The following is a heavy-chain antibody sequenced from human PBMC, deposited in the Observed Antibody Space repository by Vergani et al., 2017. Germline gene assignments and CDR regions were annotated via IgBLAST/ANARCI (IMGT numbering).Heavy chain of an antibody. CDR2: INPNSGGT. CDR1: GYTFTGYY. Sequence: QVQLVQSGAEVKKPGASVKVSCKASGYTFTGYYMHWVRQAPGQGLEWMGWINPNSGGTNYAQKFQGRVTMTRDTSICTAYMELSRLRSDDTAVYYCARGDDILTGYYRNYYYYGMDVWGQGTTVTVSS. CDR3: ARGDDILTGYYRNYYYYGMDV. J-gene: IGHJ6*02. D-gene: IGHD3-9*01. V-gene: IGHV1-2*02.